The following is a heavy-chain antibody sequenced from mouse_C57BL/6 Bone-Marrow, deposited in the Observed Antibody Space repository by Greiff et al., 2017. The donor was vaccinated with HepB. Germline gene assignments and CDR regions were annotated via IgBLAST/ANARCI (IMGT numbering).Heavy chain of an antibody. Sequence: EVHLVESGGGLVKPGGSLKLSCAASGFTFSSYAMSWVRQTPEKGLEWVGTISDGGSYTYYPDNVKGRFTISRDNAKNNLYLQVSHLKSEDTAMYYCATEPIYYDYDSSYYYAMDYWGQGTSVTVSS. J-gene: IGHJ4*01. D-gene: IGHD2-4*01. CDR1: GFTFSSYA. V-gene: IGHV5-4*01. CDR2: ISDGGSYT. CDR3: ATEPIYYDYDSSYYYAMDY.